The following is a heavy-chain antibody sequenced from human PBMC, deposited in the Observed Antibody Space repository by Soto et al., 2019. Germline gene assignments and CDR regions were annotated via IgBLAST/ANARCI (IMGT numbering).Heavy chain of an antibody. J-gene: IGHJ4*02. CDR3: ARINVLRFLEGFATRRGTVKTPLSYFDY. D-gene: IGHD3-3*01. Sequence: SETLSLTCAVYGGSFSGYYWSWIRQPPGKGLEWIGEINHSGSTNYNPSLKSRVTISVDTSKNQFSLKLSSVTAADQAVYYCARINVLRFLEGFATRRGTVKTPLSYFDYWGEGTLVTAS. V-gene: IGHV4-34*01. CDR2: INHSGST. CDR1: GGSFSGYY.